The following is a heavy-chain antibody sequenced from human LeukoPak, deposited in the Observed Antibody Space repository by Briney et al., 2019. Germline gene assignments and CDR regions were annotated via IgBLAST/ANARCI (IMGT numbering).Heavy chain of an antibody. CDR1: GFTFSSYW. V-gene: IGHV3-74*01. D-gene: IGHD6-19*01. CDR2: INSDGSST. J-gene: IGHJ4*02. Sequence: PGESLRLSCAAAGFTFSSYWMHWVRQAPGKGLVWVSRINSDGSSTSYADSVKGRFTISRDNAKNTLYLQMNSLRAEDTAVYYCARGEGQWLEPILDYWGQGTLVTASS. CDR3: ARGEGQWLEPILDY.